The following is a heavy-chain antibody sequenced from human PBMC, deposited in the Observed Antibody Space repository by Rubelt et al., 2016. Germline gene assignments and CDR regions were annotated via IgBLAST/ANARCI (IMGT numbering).Heavy chain of an antibody. CDR3: AKGRRITMLTLMDV. V-gene: IGHV3-23*01. CDR2: ISGSGGST. J-gene: IGHJ6*02. CDR1: GFTFSSSA. Sequence: RLSCAASGFTFSSSAMNWVRQAPGKGQEWVSGISGSGGSTYYADSVKGRFTISRDNSKNTLFLQMNSLRAEDTAVHYCAKGRRITMLTLMDVWGQGTTVTVSS. D-gene: IGHD3-3*01.